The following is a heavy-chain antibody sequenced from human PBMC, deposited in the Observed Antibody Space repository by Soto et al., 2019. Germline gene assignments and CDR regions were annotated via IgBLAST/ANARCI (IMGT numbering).Heavy chain of an antibody. CDR1: GYTFTSYD. CDR3: AVREDYDFLSGYDPTYYYGMDV. D-gene: IGHD3-3*01. J-gene: IGHJ6*02. V-gene: IGHV1-8*01. CDR2: MNPNSGKT. Sequence: QVQLVQSGAEVKKPGASVKVSCKASGYTFTSYDINWVRQATGQGLEWMGWMNPNSGKTGYAQKFQGRVTMTRNTSISTAYMELSSLRSEDTAVYYYAVREDYDFLSGYDPTYYYGMDVWGQGTTVTVSS.